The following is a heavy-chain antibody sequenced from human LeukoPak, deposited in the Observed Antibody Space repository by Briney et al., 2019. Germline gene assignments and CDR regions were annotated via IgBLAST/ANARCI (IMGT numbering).Heavy chain of an antibody. J-gene: IGHJ1*01. Sequence: GGSLRLSCAASGFTFSGSTMHWVRQASGKGLEWIGRIRSKVSSYATAYAASVKGRFTISRDDAKNTAYLQMDSLKTEDTAVYYCTSPQADSGATYFRYWGQGTLVTVSS. CDR3: TSPQADSGATYFRY. CDR1: GFTFSGST. V-gene: IGHV3-73*01. CDR2: IRSKVSSYAT. D-gene: IGHD6-19*01.